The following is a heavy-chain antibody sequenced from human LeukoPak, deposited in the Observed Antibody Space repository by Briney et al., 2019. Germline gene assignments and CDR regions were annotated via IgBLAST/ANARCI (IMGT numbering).Heavy chain of an antibody. CDR2: IYYSGST. Sequence: SETLSLTCTVSGGSISSYYWSWIRQPPGKGLEWIGYIYYSGSTNYNPSLKSRVTISVDTSKNQFSLKLSSVTAADTAVYYCVRLDYYDSSGYFGSFDYWGQGTLVTVSS. D-gene: IGHD3-22*01. J-gene: IGHJ4*02. CDR1: GGSISSYY. V-gene: IGHV4-59*01. CDR3: VRLDYYDSSGYFGSFDY.